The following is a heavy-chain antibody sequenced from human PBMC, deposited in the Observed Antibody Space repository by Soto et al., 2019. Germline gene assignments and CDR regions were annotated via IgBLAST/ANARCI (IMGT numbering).Heavy chain of an antibody. D-gene: IGHD3-10*01. CDR1: GGSISSGGYY. V-gene: IGHV4-31*03. Sequence: PSETLSLTCTVSGGSISSGGYYWSWIRQHPGKGLEWIGYIYYSGSTYYNPSLKSRVTISVDTSKNQFSLKLSSVTAADTAVYYCVWRGFGESSFDYWGQGTLVTVSS. CDR2: IYYSGST. CDR3: VWRGFGESSFDY. J-gene: IGHJ4*02.